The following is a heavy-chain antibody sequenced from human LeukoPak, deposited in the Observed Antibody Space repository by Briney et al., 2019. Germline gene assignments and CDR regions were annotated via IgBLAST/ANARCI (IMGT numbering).Heavy chain of an antibody. CDR3: ARKTDHQTGGDY. V-gene: IGHV3-66*01. CDR1: GFSVSRNY. J-gene: IGHJ4*02. CDR2: IYSGGST. D-gene: IGHD1-1*01. Sequence: GGSLRLSCAASGFSVSRNYMTWVRQAPGEGLEWVSLIYSGGSTSYADSVKGRFTISRDNSKNTLYLQMNSLRTEDTAVYYCARKTDHQTGGDYWGQGTLVTVSS.